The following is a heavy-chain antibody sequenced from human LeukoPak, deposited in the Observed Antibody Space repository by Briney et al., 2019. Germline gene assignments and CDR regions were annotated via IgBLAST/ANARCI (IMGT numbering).Heavy chain of an antibody. V-gene: IGHV1-2*02. J-gene: IGHJ4*02. CDR3: AREGITGTTSFDY. CDR2: INPNSGGT. D-gene: IGHD1-20*01. CDR1: GYTFTDYY. Sequence: ASVKVSCKASGYTFTDYYMHWVRQAPGQGLEWMGWINPNSGGTNYAQKFQGRVTMTRDTSISTAYMELSRLRSDDTAVYYCAREGITGTTSFDYWGQGTLVTVSS.